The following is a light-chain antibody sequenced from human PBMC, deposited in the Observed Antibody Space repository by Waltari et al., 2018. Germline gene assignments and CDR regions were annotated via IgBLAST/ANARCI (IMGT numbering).Light chain of an antibody. V-gene: IGLV2-14*03. CDR1: SSDIGRYNY. CDR3: SSWTGTSTLVL. CDR2: DVS. J-gene: IGLJ2*01. Sequence: QSALTQPASVSGSPGQSITISCPGTSSDIGRYNYVSLYQQHSGKAPKLLIYDVSNRPSGVSYRFSGSRSGNTASLTISGLQADDEADYFCSSWTGTSTLVLFGGGTRLTVL.